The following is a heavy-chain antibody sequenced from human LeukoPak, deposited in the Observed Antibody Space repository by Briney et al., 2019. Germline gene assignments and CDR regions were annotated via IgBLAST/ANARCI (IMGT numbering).Heavy chain of an antibody. D-gene: IGHD3-22*01. CDR3: ARQGLYYYDSSGPDAFDI. CDR2: IYHSGST. CDR1: GYFISSGYY. Sequence: PSETVSLTCAVSGYFISSGYYGGWMRQPPGQGLDWIGIIYHSGSTYDNPSLKSRVTISVDTSKNQCSLRLSSVSAADTAVYYCARQGLYYYDSSGPDAFDIWGQGTMVTVSS. V-gene: IGHV4-38-2*01. J-gene: IGHJ3*02.